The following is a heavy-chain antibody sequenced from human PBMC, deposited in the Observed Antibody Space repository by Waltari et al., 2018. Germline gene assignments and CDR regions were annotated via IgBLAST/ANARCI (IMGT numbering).Heavy chain of an antibody. J-gene: IGHJ4*02. CDR2: IWYDGSNK. CDR3: ARESGY. D-gene: IGHD1-26*01. Sequence: QVQLVESGGGVVQPGRSLRLACDASGFTFSSCGMHWVRQAPGKGLEWVAVIWYDGSNKYYADSVKGRFTISRDNSKNTLYLQMNSLRAEDTAVYYCARESGYWGQGTLVTVSS. CDR1: GFTFSSCG. V-gene: IGHV3-33*01.